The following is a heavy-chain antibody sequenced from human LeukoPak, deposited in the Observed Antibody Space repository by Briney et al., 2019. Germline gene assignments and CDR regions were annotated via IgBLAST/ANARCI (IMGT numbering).Heavy chain of an antibody. CDR3: ASGYDSSGLFDY. CDR1: GFTFSNAW. CDR2: IKSKSDSGTT. V-gene: IGHV3-15*01. J-gene: IGHJ4*02. Sequence: GGSLRLSCAGSGFTFSNAWMSWVRQAPGKGLEWVGRIKSKSDSGTTDYAAPVEGRFTISRDDSENTLYLQMNSLKTEDTAVYYCASGYDSSGLFDYWGQGTLVTVSS. D-gene: IGHD3-22*01.